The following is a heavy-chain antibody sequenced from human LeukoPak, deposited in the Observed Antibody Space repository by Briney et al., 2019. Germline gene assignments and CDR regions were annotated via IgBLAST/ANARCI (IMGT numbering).Heavy chain of an antibody. CDR1: GFTFSSSA. J-gene: IGHJ4*02. Sequence: GGSLRLSCAASGFTFSSSAMSWVRRAPGKGLEWVSAISGSGGGTYYADSVKGRFTISRDNSKNTVYLQMNSLRAEDTAVYYCAKGVEYYDYWGQGALVTVSS. CDR3: AKGVEYYDY. D-gene: IGHD2-15*01. V-gene: IGHV3-23*01. CDR2: ISGSGGGT.